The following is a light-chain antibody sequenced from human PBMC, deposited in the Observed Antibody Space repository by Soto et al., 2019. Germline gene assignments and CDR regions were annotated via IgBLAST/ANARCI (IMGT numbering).Light chain of an antibody. CDR1: QGIRND. CDR3: LQDYNYPRT. Sequence: AIQMTQSPSSLSASVGDRVSITCRASQGIRNDLGWYQQKPGKAPKLLIYAASSLQSGVPSRFSGSGSGTDVTLTISSLQPEDFATYYCLQDYNYPRTFGQGTKVEIK. J-gene: IGKJ1*01. V-gene: IGKV1-6*01. CDR2: AAS.